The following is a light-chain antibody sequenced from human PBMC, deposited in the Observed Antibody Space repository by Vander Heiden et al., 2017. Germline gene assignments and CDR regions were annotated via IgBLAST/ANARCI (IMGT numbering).Light chain of an antibody. CDR3: MIWHSSAWV. CDR1: IGINVGPYK. V-gene: IGLV5-45*02. J-gene: IGLJ2*01. CDR2: YKSDSDI. Sequence: QAVLTQPSSLSASPGASASLTCTLRIGINVGPYKIYWYQQKSGSPPQYRLRYKSDSDIQQGSGVPSRFAGSKDASANAGILLIAGLQSEDEAHYYCMIWHSSAWVFGGGTKLTVL.